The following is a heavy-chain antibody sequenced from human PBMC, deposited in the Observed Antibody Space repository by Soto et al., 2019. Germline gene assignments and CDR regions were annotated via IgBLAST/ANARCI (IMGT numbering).Heavy chain of an antibody. CDR1: GLTFDDLW. CDR2: IKGKTDRGTK. J-gene: IGHJ4*02. Sequence: EVQLVESGGGLVQPGGSLRLSWVASGLTFDDLWMTWVRQPQGKGLEWVGRIKGKTDRGTKEYAVPVKGRFTISRDDSRNTVYLQMNSLKSEDTAVYYCTTGRKWFGELWGQGTLVTVSS. V-gene: IGHV3-15*01. CDR3: TTGRKWFGEL. D-gene: IGHD3-10*01.